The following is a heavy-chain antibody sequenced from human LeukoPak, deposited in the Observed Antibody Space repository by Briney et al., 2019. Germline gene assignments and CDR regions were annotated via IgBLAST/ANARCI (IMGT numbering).Heavy chain of an antibody. J-gene: IGHJ3*02. D-gene: IGHD6-13*01. CDR1: GYSFTSYW. Sequence: GESLKISCKGSGYSFTSYWIGWVRQMPGKGLEWMGIIYPGDSDTRYRPSFQGQVTISADKSITTAYLQWSSLKASDTAMYYCASMGIAAAGAFDIWGQGTMVTVSS. V-gene: IGHV5-51*01. CDR3: ASMGIAAAGAFDI. CDR2: IYPGDSDT.